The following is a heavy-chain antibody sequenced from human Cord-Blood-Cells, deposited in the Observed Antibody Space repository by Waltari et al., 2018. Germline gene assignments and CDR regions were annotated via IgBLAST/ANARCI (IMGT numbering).Heavy chain of an antibody. CDR1: GFTFSSYC. CDR3: ARDRAILTGYDAFDI. V-gene: IGHV3-33*01. J-gene: IGHJ3*02. CDR2: IWYDGSNK. D-gene: IGHD3-9*01. Sequence: QVQLVESGAGVVQPGRSLRLSCAASGFTFSSYCMHWVRQAPGKGLEWVAVIWYDGSNKYYADSVKGRFTISRDNSKNTLYLQMNSLRAEDTAVYYCARDRAILTGYDAFDIWGQGTMVTVSS.